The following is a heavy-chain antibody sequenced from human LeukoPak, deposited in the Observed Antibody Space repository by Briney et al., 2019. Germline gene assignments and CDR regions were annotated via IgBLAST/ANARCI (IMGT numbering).Heavy chain of an antibody. V-gene: IGHV4-59*08. D-gene: IGHD1-26*01. Sequence: SETLSLTCTVSGGSLSSYYWSWIGQPPGKGLEGIGYIYYSGSTNYNPSLKSRGTISVDTSKNQFSLKLSSVTAADTAVYYCARTTLSYYYYYGMDVWGQGTTVTVSS. CDR2: IYYSGST. CDR3: ARTTLSYYYYYGMDV. CDR1: GGSLSSYY. J-gene: IGHJ6*02.